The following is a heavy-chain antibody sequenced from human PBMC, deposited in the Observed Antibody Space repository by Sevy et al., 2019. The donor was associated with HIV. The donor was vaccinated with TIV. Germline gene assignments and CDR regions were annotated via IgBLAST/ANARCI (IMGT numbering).Heavy chain of an antibody. CDR3: ARGGRAARYNWFDP. Sequence: ASVKISCKASGYTFTSYDINWVRQATGQGLEWMGWMNPNSGNTGYAQTFQGRVTMTRNTSISTAYMELSSLRSEDTAVYYCARGGRAARYNWFDPWGQGTLVTVSS. CDR2: MNPNSGNT. CDR1: GYTFTSYD. V-gene: IGHV1-8*01. D-gene: IGHD6-6*01. J-gene: IGHJ5*02.